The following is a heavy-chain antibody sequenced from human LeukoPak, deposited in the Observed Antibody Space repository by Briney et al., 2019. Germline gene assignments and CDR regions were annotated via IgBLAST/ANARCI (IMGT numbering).Heavy chain of an antibody. CDR1: GGSISSYY. D-gene: IGHD4-17*01. J-gene: IGHJ3*02. CDR2: IYYSGST. Sequence: PSETLSLTCTVSGGSISSYYWSWIRQPPGKGLEWIGYIYYSGSTNYNPSLKSRVTISVDTSKNQFSLKLSSVTAADTAVYYCARVLTVTTTEPDAFDIWGQGTMVTVSS. CDR3: ARVLTVTTTEPDAFDI. V-gene: IGHV4-59*01.